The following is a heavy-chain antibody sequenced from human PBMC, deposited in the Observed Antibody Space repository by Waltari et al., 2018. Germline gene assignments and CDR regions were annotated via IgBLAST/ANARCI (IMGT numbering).Heavy chain of an antibody. CDR1: GFTVSSNY. CDR3: ARVGSPGSSSGYYAMDV. Sequence: EVHLVESGGGLVQPGGSLRLSCAASGFTVSSNYMTWVRQAPGKGLEWVSIIHSSGITDNAASVRGRCTISGDTTSNTLYLQRSSLRAEDSAVYYCARVGSPGSSSGYYAMDVWGQGTTVTVSS. J-gene: IGHJ6*02. D-gene: IGHD6-6*01. V-gene: IGHV3-66*01. CDR2: IHSSGIT.